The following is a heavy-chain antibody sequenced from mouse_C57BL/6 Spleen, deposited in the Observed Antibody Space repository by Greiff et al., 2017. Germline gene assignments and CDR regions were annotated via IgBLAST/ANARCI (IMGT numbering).Heavy chain of an antibody. J-gene: IGHJ2*01. CDR2: INPSSGYT. CDR3: ARFRTVVAGNDFDY. V-gene: IGHV1-7*01. Sequence: VQLQQSGADLAKPGASVKLSCKASGYTFTSYWMPWVKQRPGQGLEWIGYINPSSGYTKYNQKFKDKATLTADKSSSTAYMQLSSLTYEDSAVYYCARFRTVVAGNDFDYWGQGTTLTVSS. D-gene: IGHD1-1*01. CDR1: GYTFTSYW.